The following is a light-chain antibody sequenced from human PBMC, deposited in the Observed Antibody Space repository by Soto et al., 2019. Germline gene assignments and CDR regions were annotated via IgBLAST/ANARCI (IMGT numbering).Light chain of an antibody. CDR3: QQRGNWPPIFT. Sequence: EIVLTQSPATLSLSPGERATLSCRASQSVSSYLAWYQQKPGQAPRLLIYDASNRATGIPARFSGSGSGTDFTLTISSLEPEDFAVYYCQQRGNWPPIFTFGPGTKWISN. CDR2: DAS. J-gene: IGKJ3*01. CDR1: QSVSSY. V-gene: IGKV3-11*01.